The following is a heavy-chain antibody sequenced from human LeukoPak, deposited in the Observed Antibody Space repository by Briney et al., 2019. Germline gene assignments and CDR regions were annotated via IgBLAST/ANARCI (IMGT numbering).Heavy chain of an antibody. CDR2: IDPSDSST. Sequence: GESLKISCKGSGFSFTSYWISWVRQQPGKGLEWMGRIDPSDSSTNYSPSLQGHVTISADKSIITASLQWSSLKASDTAMYYCARQRGVGALDMWGQGTLVTVSS. V-gene: IGHV5-10-1*01. CDR1: GFSFTSYW. CDR3: ARQRGVGALDM. J-gene: IGHJ3*02.